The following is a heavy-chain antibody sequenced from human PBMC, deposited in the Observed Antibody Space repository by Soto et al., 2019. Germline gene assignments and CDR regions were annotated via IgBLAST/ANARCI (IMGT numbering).Heavy chain of an antibody. V-gene: IGHV1-69*01. CDR2: IIPIFGTA. CDR1: GGTFSSYA. Sequence: QVQLVQSGAEVKKPGSSVKVSCKASGGTFSSYAISWVRQAPGQGLEWMGGIIPIFGTANYAQKFQGRVTITADESTSTAYMELSSLRSEDTALYYCARDLTEAATIDDAFDIWGQGTMVTVSS. CDR3: ARDLTEAATIDDAFDI. D-gene: IGHD6-25*01. J-gene: IGHJ3*02.